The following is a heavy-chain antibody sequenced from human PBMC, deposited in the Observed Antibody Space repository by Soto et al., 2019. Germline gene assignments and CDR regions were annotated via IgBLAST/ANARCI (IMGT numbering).Heavy chain of an antibody. Sequence: QLHLVQSGAVVKKPGASVTVSCSASGYHVTAYYMHWVRQAPGRGLEWMGGINPATGAAKYTQTFQGRVTMARDTSTSTVFMELGGPTSEDTAVFYGARGGGVGVAGSAAFDMWGQGTLVTVSS. J-gene: IGHJ3*02. V-gene: IGHV1-2*02. CDR3: ARGGGVGVAGSAAFDM. CDR1: GYHVTAYY. D-gene: IGHD3-3*01. CDR2: INPATGAA.